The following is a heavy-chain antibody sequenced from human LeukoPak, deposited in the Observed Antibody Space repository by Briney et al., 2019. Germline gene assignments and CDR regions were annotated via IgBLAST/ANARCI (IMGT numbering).Heavy chain of an antibody. Sequence: QSGGSLRLSCAASGFTFSSYAMSWVRQAPGKGLEWVSAISGSGGSTYYADSVKGRFTISRDNSKNTLYLQMNSLRAEDTAVYYCVKAPRAAAGTYNGMDVWGQGTTVTVSS. CDR2: ISGSGGST. V-gene: IGHV3-23*01. J-gene: IGHJ6*02. CDR3: VKAPRAAAGTYNGMDV. CDR1: GFTFSSYA. D-gene: IGHD6-13*01.